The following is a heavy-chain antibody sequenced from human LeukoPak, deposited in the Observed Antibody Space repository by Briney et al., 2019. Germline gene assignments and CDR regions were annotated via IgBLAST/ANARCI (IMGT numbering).Heavy chain of an antibody. J-gene: IGHJ4*02. CDR1: GFAFTNYA. V-gene: IGHV3-23*01. Sequence: GGSLRLSCAPSGFAFTNYAMNWVRLAPGKGLEWVSSISDSGGSTYYADSAKGRFTISRDNSKNTLYLQMDSLRAEDTAVYYCARDYADYVGFFFFDHWGQGTLVTVSS. CDR2: ISDSGGST. CDR3: ARDYADYVGFFFFDH. D-gene: IGHD4-17*01.